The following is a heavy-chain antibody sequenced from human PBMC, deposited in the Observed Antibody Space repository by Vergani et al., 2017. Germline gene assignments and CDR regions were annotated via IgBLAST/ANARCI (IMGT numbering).Heavy chain of an antibody. D-gene: IGHD3-10*01. J-gene: IGHJ4*02. V-gene: IGHV1-2*02. CDR3: ARVGGRYGSGSYSGVY. Sequence: QVQLVQSGAEVKKPGASVKVSCKASGYTFTGYYMHWVRQAPGQGLEWMGWINPNSGGTNYAQKFQGRVTMTRDTSISTAYMVLSRLRSDDTAVYYCARVGGRYGSGSYSGVYWGQGTLVTVSS. CDR1: GYTFTGYY. CDR2: INPNSGGT.